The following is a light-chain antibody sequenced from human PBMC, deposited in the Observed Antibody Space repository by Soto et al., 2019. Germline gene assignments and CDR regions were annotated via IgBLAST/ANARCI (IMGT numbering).Light chain of an antibody. V-gene: IGKV3-20*01. CDR1: QSVSSSY. CDR2: ATS. CDR3: QQYVTSPLT. J-gene: IGKJ4*01. Sequence: ETVLTQSPGTLSLSPGERATLSCRASQSVSSSYFAWYQQKPGQAPRLLIYATSSRATGIPDRFSGSGSGTDFTLTISRVEPEDFGVYYCQQYVTSPLTFGGGTKVEIK.